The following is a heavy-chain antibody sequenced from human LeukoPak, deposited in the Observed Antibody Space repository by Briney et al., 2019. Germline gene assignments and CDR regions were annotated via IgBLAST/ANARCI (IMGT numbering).Heavy chain of an antibody. CDR2: INHSGST. Sequence: SETLSLTCAVYGGSLSGYYWSWIRQPPGKGLEWIGEINHSGSTNYSPSLKSRVTISVDTSKNQFSLKLSSVTAADTAVYYCARGRRNYGDYGGSRDYWGQGTLVTVSS. CDR1: GGSLSGYY. V-gene: IGHV4-34*01. D-gene: IGHD4-17*01. J-gene: IGHJ4*02. CDR3: ARGRRNYGDYGGSRDY.